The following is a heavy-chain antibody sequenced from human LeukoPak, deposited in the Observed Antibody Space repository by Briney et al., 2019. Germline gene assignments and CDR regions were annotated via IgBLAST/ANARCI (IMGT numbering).Heavy chain of an antibody. Sequence: SVKVSCKASGGTFSSYAISWVRQAPGQGLEWMGRIIPIFGTANYAQKFQGRVTITTDESTSTAYMELSSLRSEDTAVYYCARAVSGPVGAFDIRGQGTMVTVSS. J-gene: IGHJ3*02. CDR2: IIPIFGTA. D-gene: IGHD2-15*01. V-gene: IGHV1-69*05. CDR1: GGTFSSYA. CDR3: ARAVSGPVGAFDI.